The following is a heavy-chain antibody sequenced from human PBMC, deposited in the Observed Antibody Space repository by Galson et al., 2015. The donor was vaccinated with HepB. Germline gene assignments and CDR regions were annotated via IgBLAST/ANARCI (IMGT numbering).Heavy chain of an antibody. J-gene: IGHJ4*02. V-gene: IGHV3-30*18. D-gene: IGHD6-19*01. CDR1: GFTFSNYG. CDR3: AKDQHWLLGSLDY. Sequence: SLRLSCAASGFTFSNYGLHWVRQAPGKGLEWVATISSDGGNKFYVDSMKGRFTISRDNSKNTLYLQMNSLTPEDTAVYYCAKDQHWLLGSLDYGGQGALVAVSS. CDR2: ISSDGGNK.